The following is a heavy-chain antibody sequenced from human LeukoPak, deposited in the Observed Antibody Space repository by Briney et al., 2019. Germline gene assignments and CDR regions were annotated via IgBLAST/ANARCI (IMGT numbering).Heavy chain of an antibody. CDR3: AREGGYSSGPDY. D-gene: IGHD6-19*01. V-gene: IGHV3-74*01. J-gene: IGHJ4*02. CDR2: INSDGRRT. Sequence: GGSLRLSCAASGFTFNNHWMHWVRQAPGKGLVWVSRINSDGRRTTYADSVKGRFTISRDNARNTLYLQLNSLRAGDTAVYYCAREGGYSSGPDYWGQGTLVTVSS. CDR1: GFTFNNHW.